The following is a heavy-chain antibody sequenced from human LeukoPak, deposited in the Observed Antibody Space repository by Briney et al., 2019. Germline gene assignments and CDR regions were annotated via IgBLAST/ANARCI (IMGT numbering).Heavy chain of an antibody. CDR2: IYTSGST. J-gene: IGHJ6*02. CDR3: ARVPNIYYYYGMDV. CDR1: GGSFSGYY. V-gene: IGHV4-59*10. Sequence: SETLSLTCAVYGGSFSGYYWSWIRQPAGKGLEWIGRIYTSGSTNYNPSLKSRVTMSVDTSKNQFSLKLSSVTAADTAVYYCARVPNIYYYYGMDVWGQGTTVTVSS.